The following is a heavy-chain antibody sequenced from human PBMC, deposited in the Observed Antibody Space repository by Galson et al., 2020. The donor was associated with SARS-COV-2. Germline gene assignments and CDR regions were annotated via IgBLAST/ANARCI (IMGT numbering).Heavy chain of an antibody. Sequence: KISCKASGYTFTSYGISWVRQAPGQGLEWMGWISAYNGNTNYAQKLQGRVTMTTDTSTSTAYMELRSLRSDDTAVYYCARGTLGELSLFSYYCYCGMDGWVQGTTVTCSS. V-gene: IGHV1-18*04. CDR1: GYTFTSYG. D-gene: IGHD3-16*02. CDR2: ISAYNGNT. J-gene: IGHJ6*02. CDR3: ARGTLGELSLFSYYCYCGMDG.